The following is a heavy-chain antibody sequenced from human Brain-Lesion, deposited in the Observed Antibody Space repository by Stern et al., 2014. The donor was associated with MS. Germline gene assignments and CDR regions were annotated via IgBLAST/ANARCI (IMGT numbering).Heavy chain of an antibody. CDR1: GFTFSDYW. CDR3: ARIDRGNYDFWSGYYDYWFDP. CDR2: INQDGSDK. V-gene: IGHV3-7*01. D-gene: IGHD3-3*01. Sequence: EGQLVQSGGDLVQPGGSLRLAWVASGFTFSDYWLTWVRKAPGKGLKWGAKINQDGSDKNYVDSVKGRFTISRDNAKNSLYLQMNSLRVDDTAVYYCARIDRGNYDFWSGYYDYWFDPWGQGTLVTVSS. J-gene: IGHJ5*02.